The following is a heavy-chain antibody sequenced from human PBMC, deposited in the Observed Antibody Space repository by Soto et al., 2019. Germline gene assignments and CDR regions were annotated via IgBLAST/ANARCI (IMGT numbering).Heavy chain of an antibody. Sequence: VGSLRLSCAASGFTFSSYSMNWVRQAPGKGLEWVSSISSSSSYIYYADSVKGRFTISRDNAKNSLYLQMNSLRAEDTAVYYCARDKDDFWSGLAYYYYGMDVWGQGTTVTVSS. D-gene: IGHD3-3*01. V-gene: IGHV3-21*01. CDR3: ARDKDDFWSGLAYYYYGMDV. CDR1: GFTFSSYS. J-gene: IGHJ6*02. CDR2: ISSSSSYI.